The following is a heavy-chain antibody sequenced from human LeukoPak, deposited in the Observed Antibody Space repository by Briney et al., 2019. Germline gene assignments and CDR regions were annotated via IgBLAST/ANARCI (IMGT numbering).Heavy chain of an antibody. V-gene: IGHV5-51*01. CDR3: ARRDQWDPRASAFDI. Sequence: GESLKISCKGSGYSFTSYWIGWVRQMPGKGLEWMGIIYPGDSDTRYSPSFQGQVTISADKSISTAYPQWSSLKASDTAMYYCARRDQWDPRASAFDIWGQGTMVTVSS. J-gene: IGHJ3*02. D-gene: IGHD1-26*01. CDR1: GYSFTSYW. CDR2: IYPGDSDT.